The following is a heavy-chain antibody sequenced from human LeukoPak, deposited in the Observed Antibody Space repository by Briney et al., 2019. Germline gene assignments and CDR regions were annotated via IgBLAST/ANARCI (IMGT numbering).Heavy chain of an antibody. V-gene: IGHV3-48*02. CDR3: ARALSIAAHNFDY. Sequence: GRSLTLSCAASGFTFSSYSMNWVRQAPGKGLGWVSYISSISSTIYYADSVKGRFTISRDNAKNSLYLQMNSLRDEDTAVYYCARALSIAAHNFDYWGQGTLVTVSS. D-gene: IGHD6-6*01. J-gene: IGHJ4*02. CDR2: ISSISSTI. CDR1: GFTFSSYS.